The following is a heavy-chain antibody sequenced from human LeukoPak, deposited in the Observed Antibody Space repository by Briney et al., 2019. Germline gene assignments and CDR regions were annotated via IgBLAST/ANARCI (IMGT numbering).Heavy chain of an antibody. V-gene: IGHV4-59*12. J-gene: IGHJ3*02. CDR3: ARGLYSSSWYSNAFGI. D-gene: IGHD6-13*01. Sequence: SETLSLTCTVSGGSISNYYWSWIRQPPGKGLEWIGYIHYSGSTNYNPSLKSRVTISVDTSKNQFSLKLSSVTAADTAVYYCARGLYSSSWYSNAFGIWGQGTMVTVSS. CDR1: GGSISNYY. CDR2: IHYSGST.